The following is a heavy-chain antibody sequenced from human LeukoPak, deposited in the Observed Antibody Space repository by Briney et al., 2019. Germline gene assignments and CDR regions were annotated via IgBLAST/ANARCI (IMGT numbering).Heavy chain of an antibody. Sequence: GGSLRLSCEASGFTFSSYGMHWVRQAPGKGLEWVALIWYDGSNNYYVDSVKGRFIISRDNSKNTQYLQMNSLRAEDTAVYYCASSHRGIWGQGTLVTVSS. CDR3: ASSHRGI. V-gene: IGHV3-33*01. CDR2: IWYDGSNN. J-gene: IGHJ4*02. CDR1: GFTFSSYG.